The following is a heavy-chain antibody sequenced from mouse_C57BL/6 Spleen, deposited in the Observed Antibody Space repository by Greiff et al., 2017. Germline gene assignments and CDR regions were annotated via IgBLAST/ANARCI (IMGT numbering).Heavy chain of an antibody. CDR2: IYPGDGDT. J-gene: IGHJ2*01. Sequence: QVQLKQSGPELVKPGASVKISCKASGYAFSSSWMNWVKQRPGKGLEWIGRIYPGDGDTNYNGKFKGKATLTADKSSSTAYMQLSSLTCGDSAVYFCAPTVVATDFYYWGHGTTLTVSS. CDR1: GYAFSSSW. D-gene: IGHD1-1*01. V-gene: IGHV1-82*01. CDR3: APTVVATDFYY.